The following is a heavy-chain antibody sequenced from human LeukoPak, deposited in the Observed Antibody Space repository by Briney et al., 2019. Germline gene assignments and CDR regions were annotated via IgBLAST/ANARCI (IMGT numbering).Heavy chain of an antibody. CDR2: AYYSGTT. CDR3: ARHSSSAWYYYFDY. D-gene: IGHD6-19*01. J-gene: IGHJ4*02. V-gene: IGHV4-39*01. Sequence: SETLSLTCTVSGGSISSSDYYWGWIRQPPRTGLEWIGGAYYSGTTYYSPSLKSRVTISVDTSRNHFSLNLNSVTAADTAVYYCARHSSSAWYYYFDYWGQGSFVTVSS. CDR1: GGSISSSDYY.